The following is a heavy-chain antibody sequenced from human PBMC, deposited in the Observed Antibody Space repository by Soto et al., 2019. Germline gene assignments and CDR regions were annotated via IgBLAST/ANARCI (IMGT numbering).Heavy chain of an antibody. CDR3: ARQSSLYYYDSSGYSADDAFDI. J-gene: IGHJ3*02. D-gene: IGHD3-22*01. CDR2: ISGSGGST. Sequence: SGVAFSSYARSGGRQAPGKGLEWVSAISGSGGSTYYADSVKSRFTISRDNSKNTLYLQMNSLRAEDTAVYYCARQSSLYYYDSSGYSADDAFDIWGQGTMVTVS. CDR1: GVAFSSYA. V-gene: IGHV3-23*01.